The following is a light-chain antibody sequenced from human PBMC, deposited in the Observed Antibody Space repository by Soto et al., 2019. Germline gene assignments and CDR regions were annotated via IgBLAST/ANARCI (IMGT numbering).Light chain of an antibody. CDR1: QGIRRW. CDR3: QQYNTIFLT. CDR2: DAS. J-gene: IGKJ4*01. Sequence: DIQMTQSPSTLSASVGDRVTITCRASQGIRRWLAWYQHKPGKAPKLLIYDASSLESGVSSRFSGSGSGTEFTLTISSLQPDDIASYHCQQYNTIFLTFGGGTKVEI. V-gene: IGKV1-5*01.